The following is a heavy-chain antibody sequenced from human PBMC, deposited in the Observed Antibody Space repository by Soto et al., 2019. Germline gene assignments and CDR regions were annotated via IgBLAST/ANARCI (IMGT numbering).Heavy chain of an antibody. D-gene: IGHD2-2*01. V-gene: IGHV3-15*07. CDR1: GFTFSNAW. Sequence: EVQLVESGGGLVKPGGSLRLSCAASGFTFSNAWMNWVRQAPGKGLEWVGRIKSKTDGGTTDYAAPVKGRFTISRYDSKNTLYLQMNSLKTEDTAVYYCTTRIPSTPYFDYWGQGTLVTVSS. CDR2: IKSKTDGGTT. CDR3: TTRIPSTPYFDY. J-gene: IGHJ4*02.